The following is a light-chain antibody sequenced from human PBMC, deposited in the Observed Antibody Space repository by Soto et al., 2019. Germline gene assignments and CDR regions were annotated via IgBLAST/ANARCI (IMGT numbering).Light chain of an antibody. Sequence: EIVLTQSPGTLSLYPGERATLSCRASQSVSSSYLAWYQQKPGQAPRLLIYGASSRATGIPDRFSGSGSGTDFTLTISRLEPEDFAVYYCQQYGSPTWTFGQGTKVDIK. CDR1: QSVSSSY. V-gene: IGKV3-20*01. CDR2: GAS. CDR3: QQYGSPTWT. J-gene: IGKJ1*01.